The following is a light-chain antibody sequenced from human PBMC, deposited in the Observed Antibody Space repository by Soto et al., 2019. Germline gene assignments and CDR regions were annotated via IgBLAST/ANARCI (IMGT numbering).Light chain of an antibody. V-gene: IGLV2-14*01. Sequence: QSALTQPASVSASPGQSISISCTGTSTDIGAFDYVSWYQQHPGKAPKLIIFEVFNRPSGVSTRFSGSKSGSTASLTISGLQAEDEADYFCSSYTTNNAHVFGGGTKVTVL. CDR2: EVF. J-gene: IGLJ2*01. CDR1: STDIGAFDY. CDR3: SSYTTNNAHV.